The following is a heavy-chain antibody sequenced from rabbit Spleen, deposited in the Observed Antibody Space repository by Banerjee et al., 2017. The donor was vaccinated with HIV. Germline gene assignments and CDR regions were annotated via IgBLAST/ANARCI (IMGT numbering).Heavy chain of an antibody. J-gene: IGHJ6*01. CDR1: GFSFSSGYY. V-gene: IGHV1S40*01. Sequence: QSLEESGGDLVKPGATLTLTCTASGFSFSSGYYGSWVRQAPGKGLEWIACIDVGSSGFTYFATWAKGRFTISKTSSTTVTLQMTRLTAADTATYFCARDTSSSFSSYGMDLWGQGTLVTVS. CDR3: ARDTSSSFSSYGMDL. D-gene: IGHD1-1*01. CDR2: IDVGSSGFT.